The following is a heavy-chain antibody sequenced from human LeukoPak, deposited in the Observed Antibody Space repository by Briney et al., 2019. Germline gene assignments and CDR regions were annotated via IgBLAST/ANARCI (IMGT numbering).Heavy chain of an antibody. CDR2: IYYSGST. D-gene: IGHD3-10*01. Sequence: SETLSLTCTVSGGSICSSSYYWGWIRQPPGKGLEWIGSIYYSGSTYYNPSLKSRVTISVDTSKNQFSLKLSSVTAADTAVYYCARQEYYYGSGSYLLYYYYMDVWGKGTTVTVSS. CDR1: GGSICSSSYY. CDR3: ARQEYYYGSGSYLLYYYYMDV. J-gene: IGHJ6*03. V-gene: IGHV4-39*01.